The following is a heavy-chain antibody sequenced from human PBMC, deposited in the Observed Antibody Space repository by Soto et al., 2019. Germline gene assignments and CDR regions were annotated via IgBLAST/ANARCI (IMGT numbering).Heavy chain of an antibody. CDR3: ASGPIGDYTDGFDY. V-gene: IGHV4-34*01. Sequence: PSETLSLTCAVYGGSFSGYYWSWIRQPPGKGLEWIGEINHSGSTNYNPSLKSRVTISVDTSKNQFSLKLSSVTAADTAVYYCASGPIGDYTDGFDYWGQGTLVTVSS. D-gene: IGHD4-17*01. J-gene: IGHJ4*02. CDR1: GGSFSGYY. CDR2: INHSGST.